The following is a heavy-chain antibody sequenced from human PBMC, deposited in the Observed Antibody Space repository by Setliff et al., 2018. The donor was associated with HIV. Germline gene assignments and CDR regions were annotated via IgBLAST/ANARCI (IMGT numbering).Heavy chain of an antibody. J-gene: IGHJ4*02. CDR2: INHSGST. Sequence: PSETLSLTCAVYGGYFSDYYWNWIRQPPGKGLEWIGEINHSGSTNYNPSLKSRVTISVDTSKNPFSLKLSSVTAADTAVYYCARDRMPMASWVPDKWGQGTLVTVSS. V-gene: IGHV4-34*01. D-gene: IGHD2-2*01. CDR1: GGYFSDYY. CDR3: ARDRMPMASWVPDK.